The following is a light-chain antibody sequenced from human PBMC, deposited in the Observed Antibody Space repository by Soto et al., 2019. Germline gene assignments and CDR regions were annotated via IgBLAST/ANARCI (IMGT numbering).Light chain of an antibody. CDR2: DVS. J-gene: IGLJ1*01. V-gene: IGLV2-11*01. CDR3: CSYAGSYTFYV. CDR1: SSDVGGYNY. Sequence: QSALTHPRSVSGSPGQPVTISCTGTSSDVGGYNYVSWYQQHPGKAPKLMIYDVSKRPSGVPDRFSGSKSGNTASLTISGLQAEDEADYYCCSYAGSYTFYVFGTGTKVTVL.